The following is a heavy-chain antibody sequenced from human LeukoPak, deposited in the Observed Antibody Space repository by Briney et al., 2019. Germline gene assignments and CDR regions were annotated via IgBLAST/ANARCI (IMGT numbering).Heavy chain of an antibody. CDR3: ARDPMGLRRGGLDYYGMDV. CDR1: GGTFSSYA. D-gene: IGHD5-12*01. V-gene: IGHV1-69*13. CDR2: IIPIFGTA. Sequence: ASVKVSCKASGGTFSSYAISWVRQAPGQGLEWMGGIIPIFGTANYAQKFQGRVTVTADESTSTAYMELSSLRSEDTAVYYCARDPMGLRRGGLDYYGMDVWGKGTTVTVS. J-gene: IGHJ6*04.